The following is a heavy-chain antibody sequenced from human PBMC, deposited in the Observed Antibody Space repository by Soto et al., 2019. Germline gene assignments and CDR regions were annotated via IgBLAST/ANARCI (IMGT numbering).Heavy chain of an antibody. J-gene: IGHJ4*02. CDR2: IYYSGST. CDR3: ARLRYYGSGSYFDY. V-gene: IGHV4-39*01. Sequence: PSETLSLTCTVSGGSISSSSYYWGWIRQPPGKGLEWIGSIYYSGSTYYNPSLKSRVTISVDTSKNQFSLKLSSVTAADTAVYYCARLRYYGSGSYFDYWGQGTLVTVSS. D-gene: IGHD3-10*01. CDR1: GGSISSSSYY.